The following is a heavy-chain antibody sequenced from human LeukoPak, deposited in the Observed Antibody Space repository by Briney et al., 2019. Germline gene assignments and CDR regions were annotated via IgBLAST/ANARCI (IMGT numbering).Heavy chain of an antibody. CDR3: AKVPNSGNYYYFDY. V-gene: IGHV3-23*01. J-gene: IGHJ4*02. CDR2: ISGSGTNT. D-gene: IGHD1-26*01. CDR1: GFTFSTYA. Sequence: GTSLRLSCAASGFTFSTYAMSWVRQAPGKGLEWVSAISGSGTNTYYADSVKDRFTISRGNSKNTLYLQMNSLRAEDTAVYFCAKVPNSGNYYYFDYWGQGTPVTVSS.